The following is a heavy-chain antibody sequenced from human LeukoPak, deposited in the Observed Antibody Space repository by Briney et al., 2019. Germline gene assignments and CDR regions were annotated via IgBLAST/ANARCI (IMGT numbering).Heavy chain of an antibody. Sequence: SGGSLRLSCTASGFTFSSYAMHWLRQAPGKGLEWVAVISYDGSNKYYADSVKGRFTISRDNSKNTLYLQMNSLRAEDTAVYYCARNDGYNAFDYWGQGTLVTVSS. J-gene: IGHJ4*02. V-gene: IGHV3-30-3*01. D-gene: IGHD5-24*01. CDR2: ISYDGSNK. CDR1: GFTFSSYA. CDR3: ARNDGYNAFDY.